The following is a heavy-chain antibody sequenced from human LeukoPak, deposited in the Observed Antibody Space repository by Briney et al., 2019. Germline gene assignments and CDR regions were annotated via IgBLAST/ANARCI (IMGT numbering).Heavy chain of an antibody. J-gene: IGHJ4*02. V-gene: IGHV3-74*01. Sequence: GGSLRLSCAASGFTFSNFWMHWVRQAPGKGLVWVALIYGDGSFTRYANSVKGRFTISRDNAKNTVYLQMNSLRAEDTAVYYCATRIAVAALDYWGQGTLVTVSS. D-gene: IGHD6-19*01. CDR1: GFTFSNFW. CDR2: IYGDGSFT. CDR3: ATRIAVAALDY.